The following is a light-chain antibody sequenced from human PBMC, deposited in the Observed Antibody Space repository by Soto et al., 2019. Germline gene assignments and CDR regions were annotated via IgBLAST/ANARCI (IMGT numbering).Light chain of an antibody. V-gene: IGKV1-9*01. J-gene: IGKJ5*01. CDR2: AAS. Sequence: IQLTQSPSSLSASVGDRVTITCRASQGISSYLAWYQQKPWKAPKLLIYAASTLQSGVTSRFSGSGSGTDFTLTISSLQPEDFATYYCQQLNSYPQLTFGQGTRLEIK. CDR1: QGISSY. CDR3: QQLNSYPQLT.